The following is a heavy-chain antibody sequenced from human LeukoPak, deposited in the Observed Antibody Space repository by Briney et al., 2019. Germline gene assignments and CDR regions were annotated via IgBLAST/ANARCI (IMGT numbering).Heavy chain of an antibody. CDR3: ARQITMVRGVIITLFDY. D-gene: IGHD3-10*01. CDR1: GGSISSSSYY. CDR2: IYYSGST. V-gene: IGHV4-39*07. J-gene: IGHJ4*02. Sequence: SETLSLTCTVSGGSISSSSYYWGWIRQPPGKGLEWIGSIYYSGSTYYNPSLKSRVTISVDTSKNQFSLKLSSVTAADTAVYCCARQITMVRGVIITLFDYWGQGTLVTVPS.